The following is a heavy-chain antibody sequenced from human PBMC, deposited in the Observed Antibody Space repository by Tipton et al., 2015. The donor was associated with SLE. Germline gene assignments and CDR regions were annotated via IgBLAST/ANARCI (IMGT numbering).Heavy chain of an antibody. D-gene: IGHD6-13*01. CDR3: ARDSHSSSWYYFDN. J-gene: IGHJ4*02. CDR1: GGSISSHY. Sequence: TLSLTCTVSGGSISSHYWSWIRQPPGRGLEWIGYISYIGSTNFNASLKSRVTMSVDTSKNQFSLSLISVTDADTAIYYCARDSHSSSWYYFDNWGQGTLVTVSS. CDR2: ISYIGST. V-gene: IGHV4-59*11.